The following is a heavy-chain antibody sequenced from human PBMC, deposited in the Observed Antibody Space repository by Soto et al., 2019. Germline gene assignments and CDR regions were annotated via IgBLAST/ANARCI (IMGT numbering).Heavy chain of an antibody. CDR2: IIPILDIA. D-gene: IGHD2-15*01. CDR1: GGTFSNYT. Sequence: QVQLVQSGAEVKKPGSSVKVSCKASGGTFSNYTITWVRQAPGQGLEWMGRIIPILDIANYEKKVQGRLTITADKSTSTAYMELSSLRSDDTAVYYCARDVGLGAVKVSTHVDYWGQGSLVIDSS. J-gene: IGHJ4*02. V-gene: IGHV1-69*08. CDR3: ARDVGLGAVKVSTHVDY.